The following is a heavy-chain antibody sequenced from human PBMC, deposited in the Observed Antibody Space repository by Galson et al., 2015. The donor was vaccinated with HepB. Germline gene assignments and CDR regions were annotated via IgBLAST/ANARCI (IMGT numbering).Heavy chain of an antibody. D-gene: IGHD6-19*01. J-gene: IGHJ4*02. Sequence: SVKVSCKASGFTLTSHFMHWVRQAPGQGLEWMGLINPSGSFTIYAQSFQGRLTVTRDTSTSTVYMELSSLRSDDTAVYYCAGEGAGAAKDFDFWGQGTLVTVPS. CDR3: AGEGAGAAKDFDF. CDR1: GFTLTSHF. V-gene: IGHV1-46*01. CDR2: INPSGSFT.